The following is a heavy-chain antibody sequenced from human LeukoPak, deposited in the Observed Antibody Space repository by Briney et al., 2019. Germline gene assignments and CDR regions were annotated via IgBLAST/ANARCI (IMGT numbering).Heavy chain of an antibody. CDR3: AKRVVPAAIAGFIDY. CDR1: GFTFSSYA. Sequence: KSGGSLRLSCAVSGFTFSSYAMSWVRQAPGKGLEWVSAISGSGGSTYYADSVKGRFTISRDNSKSTLYLQMNSLRAEDTAVYYCAKRVVPAAIAGFIDYWGQGTLVTVSS. CDR2: ISGSGGST. D-gene: IGHD2-2*02. V-gene: IGHV3-23*01. J-gene: IGHJ4*02.